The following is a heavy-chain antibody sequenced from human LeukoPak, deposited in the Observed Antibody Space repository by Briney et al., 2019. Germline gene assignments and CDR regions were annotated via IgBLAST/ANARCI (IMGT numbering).Heavy chain of an antibody. V-gene: IGHV1-2*02. CDR3: ARVAGYCSGGSCYVRDY. CDR1: GYTFTGYY. D-gene: IGHD2-15*01. CDR2: INPNSGGT. J-gene: IGHJ4*02. Sequence: ASVKVSCKASGYTFTGYYMHWVRQAPGQGLEWMGWINPNSGGTNYAQKFQGRVTMTRDTSICTAYMELSRLRSDDTAVYYCARVAGYCSGGSCYVRDYWGQGTLVTVSS.